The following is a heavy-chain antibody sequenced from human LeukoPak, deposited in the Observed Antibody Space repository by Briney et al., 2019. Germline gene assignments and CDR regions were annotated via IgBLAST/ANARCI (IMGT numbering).Heavy chain of an antibody. D-gene: IGHD6-13*01. Sequence: GASVKVSCKASGYTFTSYYMHWVRQAPGQGLEWMGIINPSGGSTSYAQKFQGRVTMTRDMSTSTVYMELSSLRSEDTAVYYCAREGGSSWHGLTTWYYYYYMDVWGKGTTVTVSS. J-gene: IGHJ6*03. CDR2: INPSGGST. V-gene: IGHV1-46*01. CDR3: AREGGSSWHGLTTWYYYYYMDV. CDR1: GYTFTSYY.